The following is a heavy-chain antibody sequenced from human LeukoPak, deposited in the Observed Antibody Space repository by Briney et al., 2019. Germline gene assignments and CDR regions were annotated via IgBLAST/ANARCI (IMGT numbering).Heavy chain of an antibody. Sequence: ASVKVSRKASGYTFTGYYMHWVRQAPGQGLEWMGRIIPILGIANYAQKFQGRVTITADKSTSTAYMELSSLRSEDTAVYYCARDGYSSGWGVFLADYWGQGTLVTVSS. D-gene: IGHD6-19*01. J-gene: IGHJ4*02. CDR1: GYTFTGYY. CDR3: ARDGYSSGWGVFLADY. V-gene: IGHV1-69*04. CDR2: IIPILGIA.